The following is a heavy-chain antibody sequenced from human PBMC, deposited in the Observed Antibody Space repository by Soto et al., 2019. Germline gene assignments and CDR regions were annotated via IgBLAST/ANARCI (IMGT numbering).Heavy chain of an antibody. J-gene: IGHJ6*03. V-gene: IGHV6-1*01. CDR2: TYYRSKWYN. CDR3: ATGMLIRGHHYMDF. CDR1: GDSVSGTIDA. D-gene: IGHD3-10*01. Sequence: PSQTLSLTCAISGDSVSGTIDAWNWIRQSPSRGLEWLGRTYYRSKWYNEYAPSVKSRMTVNPDTSKNQFSLQLNSVTTEDTAVYYCATGMLIRGHHYMDFWGQGTSVTVSS.